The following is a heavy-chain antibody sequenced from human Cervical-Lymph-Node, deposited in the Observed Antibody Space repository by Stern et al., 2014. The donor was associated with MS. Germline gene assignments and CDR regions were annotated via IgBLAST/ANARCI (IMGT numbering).Heavy chain of an antibody. V-gene: IGHV3-21*01. D-gene: IGHD5-24*01. Sequence: VQLVESGGGLVKPGGSLRLSCAASGFTFSSYGMNWVRQAPGKGLEWVSSISSSSSYIYYADSVKGRFTISRDNAKNSLYLQMNSLRAEDTAVYYCARDLQRWLQSGYGMDVWGQGTTVTVSS. CDR1: GFTFSSYG. CDR2: ISSSSSYI. CDR3: ARDLQRWLQSGYGMDV. J-gene: IGHJ6*02.